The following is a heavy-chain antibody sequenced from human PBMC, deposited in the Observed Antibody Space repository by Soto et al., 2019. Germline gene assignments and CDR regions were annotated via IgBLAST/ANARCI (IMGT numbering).Heavy chain of an antibody. CDR3: ARVMYSSDYFVKWFEP. Sequence: QVRLVESGGGVVQPGRSLRLSCTASGFSFSSYAMYWFRQPPGKGLEWVAVISKDGMNKNYADSVKGRVTVSRDNANYSLALQLNSLRGEDTAMYYCARVMYSSDYFVKWFEPWGQGTLVTVSS. D-gene: IGHD6-19*01. CDR1: GFSFSSYA. CDR2: ISKDGMNK. V-gene: IGHV3-30*04. J-gene: IGHJ5*02.